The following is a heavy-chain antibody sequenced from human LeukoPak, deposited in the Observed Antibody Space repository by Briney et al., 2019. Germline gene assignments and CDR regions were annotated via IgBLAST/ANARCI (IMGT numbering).Heavy chain of an antibody. CDR3: ARDFTGESGYSGY. Sequence: PGGSLRLSCVASGFTFNVHGMTWVRQAPGEGLEWVSSVGGGTDIHYADSVKGRFTISRDAATYSVYLQMNSLRADDTAVYYCARDFTGESGYSGYWGRGTLVTVSP. V-gene: IGHV3-69-1*01. J-gene: IGHJ4*02. D-gene: IGHD5-12*01. CDR1: GFTFNVHG. CDR2: VGGGTDI.